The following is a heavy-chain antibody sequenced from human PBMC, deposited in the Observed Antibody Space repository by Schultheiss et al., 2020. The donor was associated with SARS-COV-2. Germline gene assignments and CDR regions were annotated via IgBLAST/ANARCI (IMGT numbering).Heavy chain of an antibody. V-gene: IGHV3-11*01. Sequence: GGSLRLSCAASGFTFSDYYMSWIRQAPGKGLEWVSYISSSGSTIYYADSVKGRFTISRDNAKNSLYLQMNSLGAEDTAVYYCARAFIVATDWDYGMDVWGQGTTVTVSS. J-gene: IGHJ6*02. CDR1: GFTFSDYY. D-gene: IGHD5-12*01. CDR2: ISSSGSTI. CDR3: ARAFIVATDWDYGMDV.